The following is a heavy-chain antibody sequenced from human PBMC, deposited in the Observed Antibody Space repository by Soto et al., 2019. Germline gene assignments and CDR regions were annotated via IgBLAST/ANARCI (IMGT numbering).Heavy chain of an antibody. D-gene: IGHD5-18*01. CDR1: GFTFSSYS. CDR3: AKDRVIQLWAPGYYYGMDV. V-gene: IGHV3-30*18. CDR2: ISYDGGKK. Sequence: PGGSLRLSCAASGFTFSSYSIHWVRQAPGKGLEWVAFISYDGGKKYYGDSVKGRFTISRDNSKNTLYLQMDSLRTEDTALYYCAKDRVIQLWAPGYYYGMDVWGQGTTVTVSS. J-gene: IGHJ6*02.